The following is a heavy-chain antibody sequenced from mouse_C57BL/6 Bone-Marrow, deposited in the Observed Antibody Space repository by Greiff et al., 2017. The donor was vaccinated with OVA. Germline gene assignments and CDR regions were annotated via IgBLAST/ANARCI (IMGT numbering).Heavy chain of an antibody. CDR3: ARYRHYYGSSPFDY. D-gene: IGHD1-1*01. V-gene: IGHV1-76*01. J-gene: IGHJ2*01. Sequence: QVQLQQSGAELVRPGASVKLSCKASGYTFTDYYINWVKQRPGQGLEWIARIYPGSGNTYYNEKFKGKATLTAEKSSSTAYMQLSSLTSEDSAVYFCARYRHYYGSSPFDYWGQGTTLTVSS. CDR1: GYTFTDYY. CDR2: IYPGSGNT.